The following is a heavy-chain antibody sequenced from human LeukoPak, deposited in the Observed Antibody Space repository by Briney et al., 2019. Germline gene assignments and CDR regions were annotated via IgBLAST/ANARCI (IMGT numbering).Heavy chain of an antibody. CDR1: GGTVSSGSFY. D-gene: IGHD4-23*01. CDR2: IYYSGST. V-gene: IGHV4-61*01. Sequence: PSETLSLTCTVSGGTVSSGSFYWSWIRQPPGKGLEWIGYIYYSGSTNYNPSLKSRVTISVDTSKNQFSLKLSSVTAADTAVYYCARADYCGLCYFDYWGQASMVTVSS. CDR3: ARADYCGLCYFDY. J-gene: IGHJ4*02.